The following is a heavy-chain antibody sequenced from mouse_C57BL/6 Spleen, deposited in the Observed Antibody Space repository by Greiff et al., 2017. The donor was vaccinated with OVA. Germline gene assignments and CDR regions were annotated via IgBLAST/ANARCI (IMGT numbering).Heavy chain of an antibody. CDR1: GYTFTSYG. V-gene: IGHV1-81*01. CDR2: IYPRSGNT. Sequence: VKLQESGAELARPGASVKLSCKASGYTFTSYGISWVKQRTGQGLEWIGEIYPRSGNTYYNEKFKGKATLTADKSSSTAYMELRSLTSEDSAVYFCARGTAQAPMDYWGQGTSVTVSS. D-gene: IGHD3-2*02. J-gene: IGHJ4*01. CDR3: ARGTAQAPMDY.